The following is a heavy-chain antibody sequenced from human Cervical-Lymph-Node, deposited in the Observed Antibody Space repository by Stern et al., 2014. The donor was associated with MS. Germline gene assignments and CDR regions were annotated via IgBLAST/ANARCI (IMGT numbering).Heavy chain of an antibody. D-gene: IGHD3-22*01. J-gene: IGHJ4*02. CDR1: GYTFTSYG. CDR3: AREYYDFSGYYLFDY. V-gene: IGHV1-18*01. Sequence: QVQLVQSGAEVKKPGASVKVSCKASGYTFTSYGLNWVRQAPGQGLEGMGWISAYKGKTTYAQTTQGRVSMTTDTSTSTVYMELRSLRSDDTAMYYCAREYYDFSGYYLFDYWGQGTLVTVSS. CDR2: ISAYKGKT.